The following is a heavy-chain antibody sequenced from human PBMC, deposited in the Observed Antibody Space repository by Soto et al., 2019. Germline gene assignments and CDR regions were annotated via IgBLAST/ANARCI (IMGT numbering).Heavy chain of an antibody. D-gene: IGHD3-22*01. V-gene: IGHV3-30-3*01. CDR3: ARAPYYDSSGSLDY. CDR1: GFTFSSYA. J-gene: IGHJ4*02. CDR2: ISYDGSNK. Sequence: PGGSLRLSCAASGFTFSSYAMHWVRQAPGKGLEWVAVISYDGSNKYYADSVKGRFTISRDNSKNTLYLQMNSLRAEDTAVYYCARAPYYDSSGSLDYWGQGTLVTVSS.